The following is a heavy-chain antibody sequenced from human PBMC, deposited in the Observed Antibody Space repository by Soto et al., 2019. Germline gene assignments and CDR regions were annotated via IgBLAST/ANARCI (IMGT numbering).Heavy chain of an antibody. CDR1: GGTFSSYT. J-gene: IGHJ6*02. V-gene: IGHV1-69*02. D-gene: IGHD6-19*01. Sequence: SVKVSWKASGGTFSSYTISWVRQAPGQGLEWMGRIIPILGIANYAQKFQGRVTISVDTSKNQFSLKLSSVTAADTAVYYCARGRGGYSSGWYAAPFGVWGQGTTVTVSS. CDR3: ARGRGGYSSGWYAAPFGV. CDR2: IIPILGIA.